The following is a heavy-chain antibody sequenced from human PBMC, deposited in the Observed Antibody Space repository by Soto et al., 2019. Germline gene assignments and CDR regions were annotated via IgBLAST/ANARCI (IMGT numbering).Heavy chain of an antibody. D-gene: IGHD6-19*01. CDR2: IRNSGDTT. J-gene: IGHJ2*01. V-gene: IGHV3-48*03. CDR1: GFTFGAFE. CDR3: ARQGGREWLTYFDL. Sequence: DVQLVESGGGLVQPGGSLRLSCAASGFTFGAFEMNWVRQATGKGPEWISNIRNSGDTTYYADSVKGRFSISRDNANNSLFLQMNSLRPEDTALYYCARQGGREWLTYFDLWGRGTLVSVSS.